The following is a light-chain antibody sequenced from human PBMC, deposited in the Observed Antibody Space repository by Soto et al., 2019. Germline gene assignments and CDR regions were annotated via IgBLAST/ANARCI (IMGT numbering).Light chain of an antibody. CDR3: QQHNQWPIT. CDR2: DAS. V-gene: IGKV3D-15*01. Sequence: EIVMTQSPATLSVSPGERATLSCRASQSISSNLAWYQQKPGQAPRLLIYDASNRATGIPARFSGSGSGTEFTLTINSLQSEDSAVYYCQQHNQWPITFGQGTRLEIK. J-gene: IGKJ5*01. CDR1: QSISSN.